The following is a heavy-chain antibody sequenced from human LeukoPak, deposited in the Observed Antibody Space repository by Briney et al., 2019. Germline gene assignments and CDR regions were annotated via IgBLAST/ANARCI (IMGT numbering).Heavy chain of an antibody. J-gene: IGHJ4*02. CDR2: IYHSGRT. CDR1: GGSISSGGSS. D-gene: IGHD2-2*01. Sequence: SETLSLTCAVSGGSISSGGSSWSWIRQPPGKGLEWIGYIYHSGRTYYNTSLKSRVTISVDRSKNQFSLKLSSVTAADTAVYYCARGYCSSTSCYGYFDYWGQGTLVTVSS. CDR3: ARGYCSSTSCYGYFDY. V-gene: IGHV4-30-2*01.